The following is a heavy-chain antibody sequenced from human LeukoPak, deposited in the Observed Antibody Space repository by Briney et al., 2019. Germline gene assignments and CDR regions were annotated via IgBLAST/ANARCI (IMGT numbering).Heavy chain of an antibody. CDR1: GGSISSGSYY. J-gene: IGHJ1*01. Sequence: SETLSLTCTVSGGSISSGSYYWSWIRQPAGKGLEWIGRIYTSGSTNYNPSLKSRVTISVDTSKNQFSLKLSSVTAADTAVYYCAGTEYGSFQHWGQGTLVTVSS. CDR2: IYTSGST. D-gene: IGHD1-26*01. V-gene: IGHV4-61*02. CDR3: AGTEYGSFQH.